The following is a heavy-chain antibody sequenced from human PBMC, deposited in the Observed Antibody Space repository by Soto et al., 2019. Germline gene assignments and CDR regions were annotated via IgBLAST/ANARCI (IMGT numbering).Heavy chain of an antibody. J-gene: IGHJ4*02. V-gene: IGHV3-23*01. CDR3: XXXXXXLARFNY. CDR2: ISGSGGST. CDR1: GFTFSSYA. Sequence: EVQLLESGGGLVQPGGSLRLSCAASGFTFSSYAMSWVRQAPGKGLEWVSAISGSGGSTYYADSVKGRFTISRDNSKNXXXXXXXXXXXXXXXXXXXXXXXXXLARFNYWGQGTLVTVSS.